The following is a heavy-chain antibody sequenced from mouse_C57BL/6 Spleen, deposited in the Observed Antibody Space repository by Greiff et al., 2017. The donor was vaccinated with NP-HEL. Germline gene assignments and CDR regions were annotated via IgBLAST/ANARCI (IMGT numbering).Heavy chain of an antibody. J-gene: IGHJ4*01. D-gene: IGHD2-3*01. CDR1: GFNIKDYY. CDR3: ARWARDGYYEGVYAMDY. CDR2: IDPEDGET. V-gene: IGHV14-2*01. Sequence: EVQLQQSGAELVKPGASVKLSCTASGFNIKDYYMHWVKQRTEQGLEWIGRIDPEDGETKYAPKFQGKATITADTSSNTAYLQLSSLTSEDTAVYYCARWARDGYYEGVYAMDYWGQGTSVTVSS.